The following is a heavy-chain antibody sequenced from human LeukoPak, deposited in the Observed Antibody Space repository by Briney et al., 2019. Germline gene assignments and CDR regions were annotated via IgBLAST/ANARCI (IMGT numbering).Heavy chain of an antibody. Sequence: PGGSLRLSCAASGFTFSSYWMSWVRQAPGKGLEWVANIKQDGSEKYYVDSVKGRFTISRDNAKNPLYLQMNSLRAEDTAVYYCARDRSYYYDSSGYPDYWGQGTLVTVSS. CDR1: GFTFSSYW. J-gene: IGHJ4*02. CDR3: ARDRSYYYDSSGYPDY. V-gene: IGHV3-7*01. CDR2: IKQDGSEK. D-gene: IGHD3-22*01.